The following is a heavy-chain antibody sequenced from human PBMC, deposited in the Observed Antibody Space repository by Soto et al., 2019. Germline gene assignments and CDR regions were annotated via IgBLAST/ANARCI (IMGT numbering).Heavy chain of an antibody. J-gene: IGHJ6*02. CDR2: ISYDGSNK. V-gene: IGHV3-30*18. Sequence: GGSLRLSCAASGFTFSSYGMHWVRQAPGKGLEWVAVISYDGSNKYYADSVKGRFTISRDNSKNTLYLQMNSLRAEDTAVYYCAKDYHFQQLARFVAYYYYGMDVWGQGTTVTVSS. CDR3: AKDYHFQQLARFVAYYYYGMDV. CDR1: GFTFSSYG. D-gene: IGHD6-6*01.